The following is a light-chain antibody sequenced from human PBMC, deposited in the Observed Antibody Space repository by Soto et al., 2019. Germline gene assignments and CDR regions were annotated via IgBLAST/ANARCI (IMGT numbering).Light chain of an antibody. J-gene: IGLJ3*02. CDR3: AAWDDSLNGWV. Sequence: QLVLAQPPSASGTPGQRVTISCSGSSSNIGENTVNWYQQLPGSAPKLLIYTDGQRPSGVPDRISASKSRTSASLAISGLQSEDEADYYCAAWDDSLNGWVFGGGTKVTVL. CDR2: TDG. CDR1: SSNIGENT. V-gene: IGLV1-44*01.